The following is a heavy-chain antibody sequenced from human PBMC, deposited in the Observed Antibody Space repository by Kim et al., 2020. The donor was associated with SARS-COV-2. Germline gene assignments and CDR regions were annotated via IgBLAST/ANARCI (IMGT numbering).Heavy chain of an antibody. Sequence: ASVKVSCKASGYTFTSYGISWVRQAPGQGLEWMGWISAYNGNTNYAQKLQGRVTMTTDTSTSTAYMELRSLRSDDTAVYYCARGTQPVRHYGSGSYYKETTYYYYYYGMDVWGQGTTVTVSS. D-gene: IGHD3-10*01. CDR3: ARGTQPVRHYGSGSYYKETTYYYYYYGMDV. V-gene: IGHV1-18*04. J-gene: IGHJ6*02. CDR1: GYTFTSYG. CDR2: ISAYNGNT.